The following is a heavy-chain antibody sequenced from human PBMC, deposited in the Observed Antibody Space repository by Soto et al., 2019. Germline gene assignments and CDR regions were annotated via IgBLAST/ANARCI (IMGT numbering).Heavy chain of an antibody. J-gene: IGHJ4*02. CDR2: ISGSGGST. CDR1: GFTFSSYA. CDR3: AKDRMITFGGVIVIPLDY. Sequence: GGSLRLSCAASGFTFSSYAMSWVRQAPGKGLEWVSAISGSGGSTYYADSVKGRFTISRDNSKNTLYLQMNSLRAEDTAVYYCAKDRMITFGGVIVIPLDYWGQGTLVTVSS. D-gene: IGHD3-16*02. V-gene: IGHV3-23*01.